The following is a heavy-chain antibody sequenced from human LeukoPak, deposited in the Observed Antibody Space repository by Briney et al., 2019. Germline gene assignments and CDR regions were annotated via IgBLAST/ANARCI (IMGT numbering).Heavy chain of an antibody. CDR3: ARGDLGSSWFFDY. CDR1: GFTFSSYE. V-gene: IGHV3-48*03. D-gene: IGHD6-13*01. CDR2: ISSSGSTI. J-gene: IGHJ4*02. Sequence: GGSLRLSCAASGFTFSSYEMNWVRQAPGKGLEWVSYISSSGSTIYYADSVKGRFTISRDNAKNSLYLQMNSLRAEDTAVYYCARGDLGSSWFFDYWGQGSLVTVSS.